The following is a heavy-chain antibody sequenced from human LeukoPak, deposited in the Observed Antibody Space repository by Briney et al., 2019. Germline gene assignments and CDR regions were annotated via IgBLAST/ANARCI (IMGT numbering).Heavy chain of an antibody. D-gene: IGHD1-26*01. CDR2: VWYDGTNI. CDR3: ARGGYSGTYFFDY. Sequence: PGGSLRLSCAASGFTFSTYGMHWVRQAPGKGLEWVAVVWYDGTNIHYVDSVKGRFTISRDNSKSTLYLQMNSLTAEDTAVYYCARGGYSGTYFFDYWGQGDPVSVSS. CDR1: GFTFSTYG. J-gene: IGHJ4*02. V-gene: IGHV3-33*01.